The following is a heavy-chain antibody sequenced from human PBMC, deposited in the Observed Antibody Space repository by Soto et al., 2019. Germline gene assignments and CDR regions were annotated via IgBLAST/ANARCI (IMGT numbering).Heavy chain of an antibody. CDR2: ISYDGSNK. CDR3: ARGDRGYSYGYEDY. D-gene: IGHD5-18*01. J-gene: IGHJ4*02. CDR1: GFTFSSYA. Sequence: GGSLRLSCAASGFTFSSYAMHWVRQAPGKGLEWVAVISYDGSNKYYADSVKGRFTISRDNSKNTLYLQMNSLRAEDTAVYYCARGDRGYSYGYEDYWGQGTLLTVYS. V-gene: IGHV3-30-3*01.